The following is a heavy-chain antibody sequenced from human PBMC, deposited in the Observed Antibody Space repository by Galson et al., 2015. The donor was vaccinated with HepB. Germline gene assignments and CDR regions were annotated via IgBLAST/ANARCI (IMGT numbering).Heavy chain of an antibody. Sequence: PTQTLTLTCTFSGFSLKTSGVGVGWVRQPPGKALEWLAFIYWNDDKRYRPSLKSKFTITKDTSQNQVVLTMTNMDPVDAGTYFCARSLGLVGPYFDYWGQGILVTVSS. CDR1: GFSLKTSGVG. CDR2: IYWNDDK. D-gene: IGHD2-8*02. V-gene: IGHV2-5*01. CDR3: ARSLGLVGPYFDY. J-gene: IGHJ4*02.